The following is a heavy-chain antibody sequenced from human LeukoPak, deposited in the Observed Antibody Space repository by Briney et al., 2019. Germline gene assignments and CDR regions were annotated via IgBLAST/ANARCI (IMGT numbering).Heavy chain of an antibody. CDR3: ATSTHTYYYDSSGYLHY. CDR1: GFTVRSNY. V-gene: IGHV3-66*01. Sequence: GGSLRLSCAASGFTVRSNYMSWVRQAPGKGLEWVSVIYSGGSTYYADSVKGRFTISRDNSKNTLYLQMNSLRAEDTAVYYCATSTHTYYYDSSGYLHYWGQGTLVTVSS. D-gene: IGHD3-22*01. J-gene: IGHJ4*02. CDR2: IYSGGST.